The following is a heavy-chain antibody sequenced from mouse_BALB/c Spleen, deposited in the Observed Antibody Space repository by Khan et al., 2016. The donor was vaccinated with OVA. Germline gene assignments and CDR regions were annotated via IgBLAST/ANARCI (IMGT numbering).Heavy chain of an antibody. CDR3: ARDAGRY. CDR1: GYTFTEYT. Sequence: VQLKESGPELVKPGASVNISCKTSGYTFTEYTVHWVKQSLGKSLDWIGVVNPKNGGTAYNQKFKGKATLTVDKSSSTAYMELRSLTSEDSAVYYCARDAGRYWGQGTSVTVSS. D-gene: IGHD3-3*01. V-gene: IGHV1-18*01. J-gene: IGHJ4*01. CDR2: VNPKNGGT.